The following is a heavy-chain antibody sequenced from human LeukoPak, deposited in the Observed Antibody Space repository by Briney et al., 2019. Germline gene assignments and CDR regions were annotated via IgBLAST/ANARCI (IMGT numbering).Heavy chain of an antibody. Sequence: PGGSLRLSCAASGFTFSSYGMHWVRQAPGKGLEWVAVISYDGSNKYYADSVKGRFTISRDNSKNTLYLQMNSLRAEDTAVYYCAKAEPGYSSGWYGYYGMDAWGQGTTVTVSS. J-gene: IGHJ6*02. CDR2: ISYDGSNK. CDR1: GFTFSSYG. D-gene: IGHD6-19*01. V-gene: IGHV3-30*18. CDR3: AKAEPGYSSGWYGYYGMDA.